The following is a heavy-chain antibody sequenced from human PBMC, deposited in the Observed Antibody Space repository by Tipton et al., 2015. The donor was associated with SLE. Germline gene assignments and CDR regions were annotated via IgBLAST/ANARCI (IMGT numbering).Heavy chain of an antibody. V-gene: IGHV1-46*01. J-gene: IGHJ6*03. CDR1: GYTFTSYG. D-gene: IGHD2-15*01. Sequence: QSGPEVKKPGASVKVSCKASGYTFTSYGISWVRQAPGQGLEWMGIINPTGGSTTYAQKFQGRVTMTRDTSTSTVYMDLSSLKSDDTAVYYCARGIVDPGYYMDVWGKGTTVAVSS. CDR3: ARGIVDPGYYMDV. CDR2: INPTGGST.